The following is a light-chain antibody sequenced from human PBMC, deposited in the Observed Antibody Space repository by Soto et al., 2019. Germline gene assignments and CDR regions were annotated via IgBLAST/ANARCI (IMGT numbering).Light chain of an antibody. CDR2: EAS. Sequence: DIEMTQTPLSLSVTPGQPASISCKSTQSLLHNNGETYLFWYLQRPGQPPQLLIDEASKRYSGVPDRVGGSWSGTEFTLKISRVESEDVGVDYCLQTRQPPHTFGQVTKLEI. CDR3: LQTRQPPHT. V-gene: IGKV2D-29*01. CDR1: QSLLHNNGETY. J-gene: IGKJ2*01.